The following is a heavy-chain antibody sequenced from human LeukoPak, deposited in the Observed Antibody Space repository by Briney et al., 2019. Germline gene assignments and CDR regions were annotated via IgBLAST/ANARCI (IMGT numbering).Heavy chain of an antibody. V-gene: IGHV3-23*01. CDR1: GFHFSSYA. CDR3: AKGPRASGWTYFDY. Sequence: GGSLRLSCSASGFHFSSYAMSWVRQAPGKGLEWVSVISGSGGSTYSAESVKGRFTISRDNSKNTLYLQMNSLRVEDTAVYYCAKGPRASGWTYFDYWGQGTLVTVSS. J-gene: IGHJ4*02. D-gene: IGHD6-19*01. CDR2: ISGSGGST.